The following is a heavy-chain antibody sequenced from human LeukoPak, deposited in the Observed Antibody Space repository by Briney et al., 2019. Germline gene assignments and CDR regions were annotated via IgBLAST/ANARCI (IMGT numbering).Heavy chain of an antibody. CDR3: ARGHCSSTSCYDYFDY. V-gene: IGHV1-2*02. J-gene: IGHJ4*02. CDR2: INPNSGGT. Sequence: ASVKVSCKASGYTFTSYGISWVRQAPGQGLEWMGWINPNSGGTNYAQKFQGRVTMTRDTSISTAYMELSRLRSDDTAVYYCARGHCSSTSCYDYFDYWGQGTLVTVSS. CDR1: GYTFTSYG. D-gene: IGHD2-2*01.